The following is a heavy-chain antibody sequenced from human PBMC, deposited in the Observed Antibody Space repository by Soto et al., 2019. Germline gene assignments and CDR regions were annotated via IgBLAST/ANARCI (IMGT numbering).Heavy chain of an antibody. CDR3: SRKRCTNGVCYEEDAFDI. D-gene: IGHD2-8*01. CDR2: ISGSGGST. Sequence: GGSLRLSCAASGFTFSSYAMSWVRQAPGKGLEWVSAISGSGGSTYYADSVKGRFTISRDNSKNTLYLQMNSLRAEDTAVYYCSRKRCTNGVCYEEDAFDIWGQGTMVTVSS. V-gene: IGHV3-23*01. J-gene: IGHJ3*02. CDR1: GFTFSSYA.